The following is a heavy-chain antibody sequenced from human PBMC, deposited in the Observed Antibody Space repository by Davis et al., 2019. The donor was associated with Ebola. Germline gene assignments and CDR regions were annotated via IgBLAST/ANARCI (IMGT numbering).Heavy chain of an antibody. Sequence: ASVKVSCKASGYTFTSYAMHWVRQAPGQGLEWMGIINPSGGSTSYAQKFQGRVTMTTDTSTSTAYMELRSLRSDDTAVYYCARDMGLEYYYDSSGYDYWGQGTLVTVSS. CDR1: GYTFTSYA. CDR3: ARDMGLEYYYDSSGYDY. D-gene: IGHD3-22*01. J-gene: IGHJ4*02. V-gene: IGHV1-46*01. CDR2: INPSGGST.